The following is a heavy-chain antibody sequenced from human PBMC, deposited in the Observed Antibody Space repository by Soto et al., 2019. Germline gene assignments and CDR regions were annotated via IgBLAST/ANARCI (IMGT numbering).Heavy chain of an antibody. J-gene: IGHJ4*02. CDR2: ISAYNGNT. CDR3: ARGYYDYVWGSYRTYYFDY. Sequence: ASVKVSCKASGYTFTSYGISWVRRAPGQGLEWMGWISAYNGNTNYAQKLQGRVTMTTDTSTSTAYMELRSLRSDDTAVYYCARGYYDYVWGSYRTYYFDYWGQGTLVTVSS. V-gene: IGHV1-18*01. D-gene: IGHD3-16*02. CDR1: GYTFTSYG.